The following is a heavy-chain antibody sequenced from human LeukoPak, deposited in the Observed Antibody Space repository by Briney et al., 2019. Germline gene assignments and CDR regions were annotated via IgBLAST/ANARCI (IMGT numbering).Heavy chain of an antibody. CDR3: ARGGWSLDY. CDR1: GGSISSHY. D-gene: IGHD6-19*01. CDR2: IHYSGNN. V-gene: IGHV4-59*11. J-gene: IGHJ4*02. Sequence: PSETLSLTCTVSGGSISSHYWSWIRQPPGKGLEWVGYIHYSGNNNYNPSLKSRITISVDTSKNQFSLKLSSVTAADTAVYYCARGGWSLDYWGQGTLVTVSS.